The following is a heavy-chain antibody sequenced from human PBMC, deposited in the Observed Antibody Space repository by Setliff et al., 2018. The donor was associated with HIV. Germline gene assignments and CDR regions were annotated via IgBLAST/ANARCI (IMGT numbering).Heavy chain of an antibody. CDR2: IIPNNGGT. CDR1: GGTFSSYA. D-gene: IGHD2-2*01. J-gene: IGHJ4*02. CDR3: ARDRMPMASWVPDK. V-gene: IGHV1-2*02. Sequence: GASVKVSCKASGGTFSSYAISWVRQAPGQGLEWMGGIIPNNGGTNYAQKFQGRVTMTRDTSTSTVYMELSSLRSEDTAVYYCARDRMPMASWVPDKWGQGTLVTVSS.